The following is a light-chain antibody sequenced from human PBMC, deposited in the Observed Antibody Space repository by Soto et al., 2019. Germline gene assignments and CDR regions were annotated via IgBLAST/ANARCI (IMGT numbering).Light chain of an antibody. Sequence: QSVLTQPPSASASLGASVKLTCTLSSGHSSYAIAWHQKQPEKGTRYLMDLNNDGSHTKGDGIPDRFSGSSSGAERYLIISRLQSEDEADYYCQTWGTGFQVFGGGTKLTVL. J-gene: IGLJ2*01. V-gene: IGLV4-69*01. CDR3: QTWGTGFQV. CDR2: LNNDGSH. CDR1: SGHSSYA.